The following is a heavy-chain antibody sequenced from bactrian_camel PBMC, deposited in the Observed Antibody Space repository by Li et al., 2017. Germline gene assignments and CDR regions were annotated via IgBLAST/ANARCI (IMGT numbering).Heavy chain of an antibody. V-gene: IGHV3-3*01. D-gene: IGHD2*01. J-gene: IGHJ6*01. CDR1: GDTVSKFC. Sequence: HVQLVESGGGSVQAGGSLRLSYVVSGDTVSKFCIGWFRQAVGKEREGLAAIDRRSDDFRVSDSVKDRFAISQDNAKNTVYLQMDRLEPDDTDVYSCAAQGGGYCYVPGAIRENDFGNWGRGTQVTVS. CDR3: AAQGGGYCYVPGAIRENDFGN. CDR2: IDRRSDDF.